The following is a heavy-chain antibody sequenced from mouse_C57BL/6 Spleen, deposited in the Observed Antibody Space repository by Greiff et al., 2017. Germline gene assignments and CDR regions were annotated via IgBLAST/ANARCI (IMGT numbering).Heavy chain of an antibody. CDR2: IYPGDGDT. D-gene: IGHD2-3*01. V-gene: IGHV1-82*01. CDR3: ARSRYDGYYWFAY. Sequence: QLQESGPELVKPGASVKISCKASGYAFSSSWMNWVKQRPGKGLEWIGRIYPGDGDTNYNGKFKGKATLTADKSSSTAYMQLSSLTSEDSAVYFCARSRYDGYYWFAYWGQGTLVTVSA. CDR1: GYAFSSSW. J-gene: IGHJ3*01.